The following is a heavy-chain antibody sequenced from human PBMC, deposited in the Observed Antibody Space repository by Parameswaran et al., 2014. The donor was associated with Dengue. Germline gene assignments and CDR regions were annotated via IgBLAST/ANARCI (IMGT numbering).Heavy chain of an antibody. V-gene: IGHV4-31*02. J-gene: IGHJ6*02. CDR2: IYSGST. CDR3: VRDLGDYYYYGMDV. Sequence: WIRQPPGKGLEWIGYIYSGSTYYNPSLKSRVIISVDTSKNQFSLKLSSVTAADTAVYYCVRDLGDYYYYGMDVWGQGTTVTVSS. D-gene: IGHD3-16*01.